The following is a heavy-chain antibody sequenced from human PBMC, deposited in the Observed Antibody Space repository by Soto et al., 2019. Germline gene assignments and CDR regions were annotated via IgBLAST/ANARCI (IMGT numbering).Heavy chain of an antibody. J-gene: IGHJ4*02. Sequence: GGSLRLSCVASGFTADDYAMHWVRQAPGKGLEWVSGISSNSDTIDYADSVKGRFTISRDNAKNSLFLQMNSLRPEDTALYYCAKDLKWGGMTTIHYFDSWGQGTLVTVSS. CDR3: AKDLKWGGMTTIHYFDS. V-gene: IGHV3-9*02. D-gene: IGHD4-17*01. CDR1: GFTADDYA. CDR2: ISSNSDTI.